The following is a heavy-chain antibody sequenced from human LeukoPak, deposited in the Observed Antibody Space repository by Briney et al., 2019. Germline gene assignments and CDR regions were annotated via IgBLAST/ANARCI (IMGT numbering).Heavy chain of an antibody. CDR2: IKQDGSEK. V-gene: IGHV3-7*01. D-gene: IGHD2-2*01. J-gene: IGHJ5*02. Sequence: PGGSLRLSCAASGFTFSSYWMSWVRQAPGKGLEWVANIKQDGSEKYYVDCGKGRFTISRDNAKNSLYLQMNSLRAGDTAVYYCARDSGCSSTSCYVSWFDPWGQGTLVTVSS. CDR1: GFTFSSYW. CDR3: ARDSGCSSTSCYVSWFDP.